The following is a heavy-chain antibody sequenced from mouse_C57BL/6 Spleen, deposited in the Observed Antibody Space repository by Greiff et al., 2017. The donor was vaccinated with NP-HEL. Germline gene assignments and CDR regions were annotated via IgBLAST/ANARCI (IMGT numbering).Heavy chain of an antibody. V-gene: IGHV2-5*01. J-gene: IGHJ4*01. D-gene: IGHD1-1*01. Sequence: VKLMESGPGLVQPSQSLSITCTVSGFSLTSYGVHWVRQSPGKGLEWLGVIWRGGSTDYNAAFMSRLSITKDNSKSQVFFKMNSLQADDTAIYYCAKHRWSSQAPYYAMDYWGQGTSVTVSS. CDR1: GFSLTSYG. CDR2: IWRGGST. CDR3: AKHRWSSQAPYYAMDY.